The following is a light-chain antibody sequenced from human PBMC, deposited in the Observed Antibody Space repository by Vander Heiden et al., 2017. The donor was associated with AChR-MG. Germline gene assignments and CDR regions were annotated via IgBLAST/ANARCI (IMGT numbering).Light chain of an antibody. V-gene: IGKV3-11*01. J-gene: IGKJ1*01. CDR2: DAS. CDR1: QSVSRY. Sequence: IVLTQSPSTLSLSPGQRAALSCRASQSVSRYFAWYQQKPGQAPRSLIYDASNRATGIPAMFSGSGSGTDFTLTITSLEPADVAVYYCHHRWTFGQGTKVEIK. CDR3: HHRWT.